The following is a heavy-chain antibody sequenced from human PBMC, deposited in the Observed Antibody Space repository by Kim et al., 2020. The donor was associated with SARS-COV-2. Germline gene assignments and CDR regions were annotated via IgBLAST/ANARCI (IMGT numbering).Heavy chain of an antibody. V-gene: IGHV4-38-2*02. D-gene: IGHD6-13*01. CDR1: GYSISSGYY. J-gene: IGHJ4*02. CDR3: ESAAGELVQIDY. CDR2: IYHSGST. Sequence: SETLSLTCTVSGYSISSGYYWGWIRQPPGKGLEWIGSIYHSGSTYYNPSLKSRVTISVDTSKNQFSLKLSSVTAADTAVYYCESAAGELVQIDYWGQGTLVTVSS.